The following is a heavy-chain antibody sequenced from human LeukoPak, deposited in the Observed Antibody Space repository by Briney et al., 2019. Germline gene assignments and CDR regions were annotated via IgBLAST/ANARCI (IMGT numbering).Heavy chain of an antibody. CDR3: AKDGAARPRDFDY. Sequence: GGSLRLSCAASAFTFSSYAMSLVRQAPGKGLEWVSAISGSGGSTYYADSVKGRFTISRDNSKNTLYLQMNSLRAEDTAVYYCAKDGAARPRDFDYWGQGTLVTVSS. J-gene: IGHJ4*02. CDR1: AFTFSSYA. V-gene: IGHV3-23*01. D-gene: IGHD6-6*01. CDR2: ISGSGGST.